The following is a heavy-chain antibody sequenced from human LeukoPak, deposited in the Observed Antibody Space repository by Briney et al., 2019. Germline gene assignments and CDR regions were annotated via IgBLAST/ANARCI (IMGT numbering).Heavy chain of an antibody. J-gene: IGHJ4*02. V-gene: IGHV3-53*01. D-gene: IGHD4/OR15-4a*01. CDR2: IYSDNT. Sequence: GGSLRLSCTVSGFTVSTNSMSWVRQAPGKGLEWVSFIYSDNTHYSDSVKGRFTISRDNPKNTLYLQMNSLRAEDTAVYYCARRAGAYSHPYDYWGQGTLVTVSS. CDR1: GFTVSTNS. CDR3: ARRAGAYSHPYDY.